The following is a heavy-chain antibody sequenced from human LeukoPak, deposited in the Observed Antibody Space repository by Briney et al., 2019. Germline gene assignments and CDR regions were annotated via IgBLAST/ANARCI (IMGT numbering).Heavy chain of an antibody. V-gene: IGHV3-23*01. D-gene: IGHD4-17*01. CDR2: IGSSGDIT. J-gene: IGHJ4*02. CDR3: ARDIDNGDYVVY. Sequence: GGSLRLSCAASGFIFSDYYMGWIRQAPGRGLEWVSSIGSSGDITYYADSVKGRFTISRDNSKNTLYLQMNSLRAEDTAVYYCARDIDNGDYVVYWGQGTLVTVSS. CDR1: GFIFSDYY.